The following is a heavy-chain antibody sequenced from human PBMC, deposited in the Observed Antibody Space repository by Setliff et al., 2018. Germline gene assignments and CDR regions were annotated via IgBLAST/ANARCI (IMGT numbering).Heavy chain of an antibody. CDR2: IYYSGST. Sequence: SETLSLTCTVSGGSISSSSYYWGWIRQPPGKGLEWIGSIYYSGSTYYNPSLKSRVTISVDTSKNQFSLKLSSVTAADTAVYYCAGLYYYGSGSYPAPIDYWGQGTLVTVPQ. CDR1: GGSISSSSYY. V-gene: IGHV4-39*01. J-gene: IGHJ4*02. CDR3: AGLYYYGSGSYPAPIDY. D-gene: IGHD3-10*01.